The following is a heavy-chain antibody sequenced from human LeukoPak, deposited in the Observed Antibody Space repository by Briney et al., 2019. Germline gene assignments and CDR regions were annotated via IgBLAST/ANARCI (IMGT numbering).Heavy chain of an antibody. Sequence: ASVKVSCKASGYTFTGYYMHWVRQGPGQGLEWMGWINPNSGGTNYAQKFQGRVTMTRDTSISTAYMELSRLRSDDTAVYYCARDPEGYSGYVFDYWGQGTLVTVSS. V-gene: IGHV1-2*02. D-gene: IGHD5-12*01. J-gene: IGHJ4*02. CDR1: GYTFTGYY. CDR3: ARDPEGYSGYVFDY. CDR2: INPNSGGT.